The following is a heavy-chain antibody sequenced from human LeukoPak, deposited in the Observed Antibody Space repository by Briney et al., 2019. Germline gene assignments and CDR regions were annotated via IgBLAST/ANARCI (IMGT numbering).Heavy chain of an antibody. J-gene: IGHJ6*02. Sequence: PSETLSLTCTVSGGSISGSYWSWIRQPPGKGLEWIGHIYYSGSTNYNPSLKSRVTVSVDTSKNQFSLKLSSVTAADTAVYYCARGAGNYYFYGMDVWGQGTTVTVSS. V-gene: IGHV4-59*01. CDR3: ARGAGNYYFYGMDV. CDR1: GGSISGSY. CDR2: IYYSGST.